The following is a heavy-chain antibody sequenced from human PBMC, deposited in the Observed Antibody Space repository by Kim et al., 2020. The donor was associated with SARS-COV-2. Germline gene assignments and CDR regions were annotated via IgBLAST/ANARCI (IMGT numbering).Heavy chain of an antibody. Sequence: AESVRGRFTISRDNSKKTLFLQMDSLRVDDTAVYYCAKDWLYVPGRGYFDSWGQGVVVTVSS. J-gene: IGHJ4*02. V-gene: IGHV3-23*01. CDR3: AKDWLYVPGRGYFDS. D-gene: IGHD3-10*01.